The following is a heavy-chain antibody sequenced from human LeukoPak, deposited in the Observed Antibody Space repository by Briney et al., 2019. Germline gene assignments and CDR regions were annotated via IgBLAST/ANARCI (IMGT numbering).Heavy chain of an antibody. CDR2: ISSSSSYI. V-gene: IGHV3-21*04. Sequence: GGSLRLSCAASGFTFSSYAMSWVRQAPGKGLEWVSSISSSSSYIYYADSVKGRFTISRDNAKNSLYLQMNSLRAEDTAVYYCARETRYYFYMDVWGKGTTVTVSS. CDR3: ARETRYYFYMDV. CDR1: GFTFSSYA. J-gene: IGHJ6*03.